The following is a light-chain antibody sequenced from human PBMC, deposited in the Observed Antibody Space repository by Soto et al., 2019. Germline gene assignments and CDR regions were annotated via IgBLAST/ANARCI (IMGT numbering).Light chain of an antibody. CDR2: DVS. V-gene: IGLV2-14*01. CDR3: SSYTSSGTRV. J-gene: IGLJ1*01. CDR1: SSDVGGYNY. Sequence: QSVLPQPASVSGSPGQSITTSCTGTSSDVGGYNYVSWYQQHPGKAPKLMIYDVSNRPSGVSNRFSGSKSGNTASLTISGLQAEDEADYYCSSYTSSGTRVFGTGTKVTVL.